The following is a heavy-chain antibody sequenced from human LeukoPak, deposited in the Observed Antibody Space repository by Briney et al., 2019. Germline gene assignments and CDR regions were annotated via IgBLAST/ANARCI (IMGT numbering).Heavy chain of an antibody. CDR1: GFTFGSHA. D-gene: IGHD6-19*01. V-gene: IGHV3-23*01. J-gene: IGHJ4*02. Sequence: PGGSLRLSCEASGFTFGSHAMYWVRQAPGKGLEWVAGIFGSGGSTYYADSVKGRFTISRDNSKNTLYLQMNSLRAEDTAVYYCAKSNGGGWYERRGFDYWGQGTLVTVSS. CDR3: AKSNGGGWYERRGFDY. CDR2: IFGSGGST.